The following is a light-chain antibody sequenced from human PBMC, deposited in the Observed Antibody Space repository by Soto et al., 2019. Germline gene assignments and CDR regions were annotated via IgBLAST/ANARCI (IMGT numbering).Light chain of an antibody. CDR2: EVT. J-gene: IGLJ2*01. Sequence: QSVLTQPASVSGSPGQSITISCTGTRSDVGSYNSIAWYQQHPGKAPRVVIFEVTKRPSGISDRFSGSKSGYTASLTISGLQAEDVADYFCFSYAGNSIWLFGGGTKVTVL. V-gene: IGLV2-23*02. CDR1: RSDVGSYNS. CDR3: FSYAGNSIWL.